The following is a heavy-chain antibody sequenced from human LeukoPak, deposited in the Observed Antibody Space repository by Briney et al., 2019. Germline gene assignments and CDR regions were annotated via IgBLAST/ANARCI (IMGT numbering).Heavy chain of an antibody. CDR1: GASVSSGYYY. J-gene: IGHJ4*02. CDR2: IYYSANT. Sequence: SETLSLTCTVSGASVSSGYYYWSWIRQPPGKGLEWIGYIYYSANTEYNPSLKSRVTISVDTSKNQFSLKLSSVTAADTAVYYCATGDGYCDGGTCYSYFDYWGQGTLVTVSS. CDR3: ATGDGYCDGGTCYSYFDY. V-gene: IGHV4-61*01. D-gene: IGHD2-15*01.